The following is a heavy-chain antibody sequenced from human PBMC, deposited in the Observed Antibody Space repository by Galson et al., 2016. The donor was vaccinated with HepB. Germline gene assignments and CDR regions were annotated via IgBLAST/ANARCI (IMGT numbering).Heavy chain of an antibody. CDR2: INNDGKST. V-gene: IGHV3-74*01. Sequence: SLRLSCAASGFTFASYWMHWVRQVPGKGLVWVSRINNDGKSTIYADSVKGRFSVSRDNAKNTLYLQMTSLRGEDTAVYYCAKGAILFAKKPYYFHYWGQGTLVAVSS. CDR1: GFTFASYW. J-gene: IGHJ4*02. D-gene: IGHD2-21*01. CDR3: AKGAILFAKKPYYFHY.